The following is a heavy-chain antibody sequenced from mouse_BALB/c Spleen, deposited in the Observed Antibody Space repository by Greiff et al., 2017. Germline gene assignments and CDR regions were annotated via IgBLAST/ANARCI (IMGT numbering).Heavy chain of an antibody. CDR3: ATGAWFAY. CDR1: GFTFSSYG. Sequence: DVKLVESGGGLVQPGGSLKLSCAASGFTFSSYGMSWVRQTPDKRLELVATINSNGGSTYYPDSVKGRFTISRDNAKNTLYLQMSSLKSEDTAMYYCATGAWFAYWGQGTLVTVSA. D-gene: IGHD4-1*01. V-gene: IGHV5-6-3*01. J-gene: IGHJ3*01. CDR2: INSNGGST.